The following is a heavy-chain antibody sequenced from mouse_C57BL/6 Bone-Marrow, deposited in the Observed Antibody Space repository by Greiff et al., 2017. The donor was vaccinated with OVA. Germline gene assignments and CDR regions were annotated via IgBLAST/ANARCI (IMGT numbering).Heavy chain of an antibody. V-gene: IGHV5-6*01. Sequence: EVKVVESGGDLVKPGGSLKLSCAASGFTFSSYGMSWVRQTPDKRLEWVATISSGGSYTYYPDSVKGRFTISRDNAKNTLYLQMSSLKSEDTAMYYCARPPNYYGSRAWFAYWGQGTLVTVSA. D-gene: IGHD1-1*01. J-gene: IGHJ3*01. CDR1: GFTFSSYG. CDR2: ISSGGSYT. CDR3: ARPPNYYGSRAWFAY.